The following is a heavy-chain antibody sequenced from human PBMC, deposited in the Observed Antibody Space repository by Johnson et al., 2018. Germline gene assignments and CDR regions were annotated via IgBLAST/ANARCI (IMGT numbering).Heavy chain of an antibody. V-gene: IGHV3-7*01. D-gene: IGHD2-15*01. Sequence: VRLLESGGGLVQPGGSLRLSCAASGFTFSSYWMSWVRQAPGKGLEWVANIKQDGSEKYYVASVKGRFTISKDNAKNSLYLQMNSLRAEDTAVYYCARDIVVVVAAFQNDAFDIWGQGTMVTVSS. J-gene: IGHJ3*02. CDR1: GFTFSSYW. CDR3: ARDIVVVVAAFQNDAFDI. CDR2: IKQDGSEK.